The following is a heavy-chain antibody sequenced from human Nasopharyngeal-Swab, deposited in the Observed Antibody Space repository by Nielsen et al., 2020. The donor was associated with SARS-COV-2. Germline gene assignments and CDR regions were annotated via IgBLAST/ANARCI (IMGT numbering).Heavy chain of an antibody. CDR3: ARAGDSSGYYFYYYYGMDV. J-gene: IGHJ6*02. V-gene: IGHV3-7*01. CDR2: IKQDGSEK. D-gene: IGHD3-22*01. Sequence: RQAPGKGLEWVANIKQDGSEKYYVDSVKGRFTISRDNAKNSLYLQMNSLRAEDTAVYYCARAGDSSGYYFYYYYGMDVWGQGTTVTVSS.